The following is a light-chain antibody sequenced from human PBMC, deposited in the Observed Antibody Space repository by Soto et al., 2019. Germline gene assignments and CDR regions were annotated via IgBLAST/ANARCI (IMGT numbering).Light chain of an antibody. J-gene: IGKJ2*01. CDR3: QQYNTWPRT. Sequence: EIVMTQSPATLSVSPGERATLSCRASQSVDSNLAWYQQNPGQSPRLLIYGASTRATGIPARFSGSGSGTEFTLTVGSLQSEDFAVYYCQQYNTWPRTFCQGTKLEIK. V-gene: IGKV3-15*01. CDR2: GAS. CDR1: QSVDSN.